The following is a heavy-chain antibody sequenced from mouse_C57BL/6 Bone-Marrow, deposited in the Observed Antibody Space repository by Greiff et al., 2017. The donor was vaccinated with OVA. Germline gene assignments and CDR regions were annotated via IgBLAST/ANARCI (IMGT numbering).Heavy chain of an antibody. D-gene: IGHD2-4*01. CDR1: GFTFSSYG. CDR2: ISSGGSYT. CDR3: ARSYDYDLGYFDY. Sequence: EVQLVESGGDLVKPGGSLKLSCAASGFTFSSYGMSWVRQTPDKRLEWVATISSGGSYTYYPDSVKGRFTISRDNAKNTLYLQMSSLKSEDTALYYCARSYDYDLGYFDYWGRGTALTVSS. V-gene: IGHV5-6*01. J-gene: IGHJ2*01.